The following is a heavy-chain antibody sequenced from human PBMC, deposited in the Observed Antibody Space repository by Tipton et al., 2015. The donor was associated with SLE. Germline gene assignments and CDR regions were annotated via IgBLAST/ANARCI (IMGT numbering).Heavy chain of an antibody. D-gene: IGHD7-27*01. J-gene: IGHJ6*04. CDR3: AREGWAGDEMDV. V-gene: IGHV3-48*03. Sequence: GSLRLSCTASGFTLSRFEMNWVRQAPGKGLEWLSYISTTGDNMYYADSVKGRFTISRDNPKNSLYLQMNSLRAEDTAVYYCAREGWAGDEMDVWGKGTPVTVSS. CDR1: GFTLSRFE. CDR2: ISTTGDNM.